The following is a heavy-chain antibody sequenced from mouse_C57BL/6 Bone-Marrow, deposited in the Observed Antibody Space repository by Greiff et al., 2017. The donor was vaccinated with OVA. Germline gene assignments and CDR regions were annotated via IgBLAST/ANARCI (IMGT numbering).Heavy chain of an antibody. V-gene: IGHV1-52*01. CDR1: GYTFTSYW. D-gene: IGHD2-1*01. J-gene: IGHJ3*01. CDR2: LDPSDSET. CDR3: ARAVIYYGNYAWFAY. Sequence: QVQLQQPGAELVRPGSSVKLSCKASGYTFTSYWMHWVKQRPIQGLEWIGNLDPSDSETPYNQKFKDKATLTVDKSSSTAYMQLSSLTSEDSAVYYCARAVIYYGNYAWFAYWGQGTLVTVSA.